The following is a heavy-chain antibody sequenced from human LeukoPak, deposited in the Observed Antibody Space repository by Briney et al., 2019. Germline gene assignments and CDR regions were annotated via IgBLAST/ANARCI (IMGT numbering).Heavy chain of an antibody. V-gene: IGHV4-34*01. J-gene: IGHJ4*02. Sequence: PSETLSLTCAVYGGSFGGYYWSWIRQPPGKGLEWIGEINHSGSTNYNPSLKSRVTISVDASKNQFSLRLSSVTATDTAVYYCARVEGGSYCSGGSCYSPNFDYWGQGTLVTVSS. CDR2: INHSGST. D-gene: IGHD2-15*01. CDR3: ARVEGGSYCSGGSCYSPNFDY. CDR1: GGSFGGYY.